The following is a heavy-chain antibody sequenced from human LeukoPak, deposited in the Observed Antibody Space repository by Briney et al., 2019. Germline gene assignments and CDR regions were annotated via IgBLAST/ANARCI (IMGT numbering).Heavy chain of an antibody. CDR2: INPNSGGT. J-gene: IGHJ3*02. Sequence: ASVKVSCKASGYTFTSYYMHWVRQAPGQGLEWMGWINPNSGGTNYAQKFQGWVTMTRDTSISTAYMELSRLRSDDTAVYYCARTYYYDSSGYNDAFDIWGQGTMVAVSS. CDR3: ARTYYYDSSGYNDAFDI. D-gene: IGHD3-22*01. V-gene: IGHV1-2*04. CDR1: GYTFTSYY.